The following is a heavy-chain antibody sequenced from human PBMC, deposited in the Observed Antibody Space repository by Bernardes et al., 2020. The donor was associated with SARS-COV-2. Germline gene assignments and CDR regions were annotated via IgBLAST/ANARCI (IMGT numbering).Heavy chain of an antibody. Sequence: ASVKVSCKVSGYTLTELSMHWVRQAPGKGLEWMGGFDPEDGETIYAQKFQGRVTMTEDTSTDTAYMELSSLRSEDTAVYYCATGPIFGVVNWFDPWGQGTLVTVSS. V-gene: IGHV1-24*01. D-gene: IGHD3-3*01. J-gene: IGHJ5*02. CDR1: GYTLTELS. CDR3: ATGPIFGVVNWFDP. CDR2: FDPEDGET.